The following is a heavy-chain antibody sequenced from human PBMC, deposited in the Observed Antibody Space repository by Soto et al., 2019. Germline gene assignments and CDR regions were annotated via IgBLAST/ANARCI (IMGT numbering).Heavy chain of an antibody. V-gene: IGHV4-39*01. CDR3: ARQLGLSYYDSSGYYSYFDY. Sequence: KTSETLSLTCTVSGGSIKSSSYYWGWIRQPPGKGLEWIGSIYNNGNTYYNPSLKSRVTISVDTSKNRFSLKLSSVTAADTAVSYCARQLGLSYYDSSGYYSYFDYWGQGALVTVSS. CDR2: IYNNGNT. J-gene: IGHJ4*02. D-gene: IGHD3-22*01. CDR1: GGSIKSSSYY.